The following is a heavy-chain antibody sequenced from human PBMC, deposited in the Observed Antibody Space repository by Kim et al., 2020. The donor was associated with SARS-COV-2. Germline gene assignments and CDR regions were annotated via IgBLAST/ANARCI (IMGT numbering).Heavy chain of an antibody. CDR3: AREGFPAIFGAYYYYYY. Sequence: GGSLRLSCAASGFTFSSYAMHWVRQAPGKGLEWVAVISYDGSNKYYADSVKGRFTISRDNSKNTLYLQMNSLRAEDTAVYYCAREGFPAIFGAYYYYYY. J-gene: IGHJ6*03. D-gene: IGHD3-3*01. CDR2: ISYDGSNK. V-gene: IGHV3-30-3*01. CDR1: GFTFSSYA.